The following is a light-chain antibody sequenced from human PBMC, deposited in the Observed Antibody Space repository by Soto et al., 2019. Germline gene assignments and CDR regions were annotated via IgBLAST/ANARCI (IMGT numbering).Light chain of an antibody. CDR2: GVV. Sequence: QSVLTQPASVSGSPGQSVTICCTGTSRDVGGYDYVSWYQRHPGKAPELMIYGVVNRPSWVSNRFSGSKSGNTASLTISGLQAEDEADYYCCSFASSSTYVFGTGTKVTVL. J-gene: IGLJ1*01. CDR1: SRDVGGYDY. CDR3: CSFASSSTYV. V-gene: IGLV2-14*01.